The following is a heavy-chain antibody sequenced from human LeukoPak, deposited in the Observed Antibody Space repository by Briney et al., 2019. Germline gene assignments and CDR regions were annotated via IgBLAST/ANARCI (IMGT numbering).Heavy chain of an antibody. J-gene: IGHJ4*02. D-gene: IGHD6-13*01. V-gene: IGHV3-30*02. Sequence: GGSLRLSCAASGFTFSSYGMHWVRQAPGKGLEWVAFIRYDGSNKYYADSVKGRFTISRDNSKNTLYLQMNSLRAEDTAVYYCAKDISGIAAAGDHHFDYWGQGTLVTVSS. CDR3: AKDISGIAAAGDHHFDY. CDR1: GFTFSSYG. CDR2: IRYDGSNK.